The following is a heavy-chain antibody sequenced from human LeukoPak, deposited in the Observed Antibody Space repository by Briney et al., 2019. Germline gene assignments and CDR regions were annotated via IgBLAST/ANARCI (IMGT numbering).Heavy chain of an antibody. CDR1: GGSISSYY. Sequence: PSETLSLTCTVSGGSISSYYWSWIRQTPGKGLEWIGDIYYSGSTNYNPSLKSRVTISVDTSKNQFSLKLSSVTAADTAVYYCARHSLSTVTLDYWGQGTLVTVSS. J-gene: IGHJ4*02. CDR3: ARHSLSTVTLDY. V-gene: IGHV4-59*08. D-gene: IGHD4-11*01. CDR2: IYYSGST.